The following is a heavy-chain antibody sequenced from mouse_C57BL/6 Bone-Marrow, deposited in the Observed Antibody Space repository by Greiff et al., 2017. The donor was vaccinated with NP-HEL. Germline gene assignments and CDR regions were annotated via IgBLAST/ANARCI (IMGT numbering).Heavy chain of an antibody. CDR2: IDPNSGGT. J-gene: IGHJ4*01. Sequence: QVQLQQPGAELVKPGASVKLSCKASGYTFTSYWMHWVKQRPGRGLEWIGRIDPNSGGTKYTETFKSKATLTVDKPSSTDYMQLSSLTSEDSAVYYCARGQLRLRVFYDMDDWGKGTSVTVSS. V-gene: IGHV1-72*01. CDR3: ARGQLRLRVFYDMDD. CDR1: GYTFTSYW. D-gene: IGHD3-2*02.